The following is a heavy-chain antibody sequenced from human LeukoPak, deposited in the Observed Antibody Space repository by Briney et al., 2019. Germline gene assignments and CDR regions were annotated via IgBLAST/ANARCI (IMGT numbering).Heavy chain of an antibody. V-gene: IGHV3-7*02. D-gene: IGHD3-22*01. Sequence: GGSLRLSCAASGFAFSTYWMSWVRQAPGKGLEWVAAIKGDESEIYYVDSVKGRFTISRDNSKNTLYLQMSSLRAEDTAVYYCARGDYDSSGYYFYYFDYWGQGTLVTVSS. CDR1: GFAFSTYW. CDR3: ARGDYDSSGYYFYYFDY. CDR2: IKGDESEI. J-gene: IGHJ4*02.